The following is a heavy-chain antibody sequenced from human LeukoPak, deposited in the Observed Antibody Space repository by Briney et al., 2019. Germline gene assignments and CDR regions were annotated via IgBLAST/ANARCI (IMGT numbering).Heavy chain of an antibody. CDR3: AKKKVDVMGNQYYYYYGLDV. V-gene: IGHV4-34*01. D-gene: IGHD3-16*01. J-gene: IGHJ6*02. CDR2: INHSGIN. Sequence: SETLSLTCAFYGGSFSGYSLTWIRQPPGKGLEWIGEINHSGINHFNPSLKSRVTISADTSKKQVFLNLSPVTAADTAVYYCAKKKVDVMGNQYYYYYGLDVWGQGTTVTVSS. CDR1: GGSFSGYS.